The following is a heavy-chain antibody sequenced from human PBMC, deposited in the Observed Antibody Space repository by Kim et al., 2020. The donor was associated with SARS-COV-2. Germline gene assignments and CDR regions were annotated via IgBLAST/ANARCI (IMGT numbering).Heavy chain of an antibody. CDR3: ARARGSYSSSWHHFDY. J-gene: IGHJ4*01. CDR2: VNHSGST. V-gene: IGHV4-34*01. Sequence: SETLSLTCAVYGGSFSGYYWSWIRQHPGKGLEWIGEVNHSGSTNYNPSLKSRVTISVDTSKNQFSLKLSSVTAADTAVYYCARARGSYSSSWHHFDYWG. D-gene: IGHD6-13*01. CDR1: GGSFSGYY.